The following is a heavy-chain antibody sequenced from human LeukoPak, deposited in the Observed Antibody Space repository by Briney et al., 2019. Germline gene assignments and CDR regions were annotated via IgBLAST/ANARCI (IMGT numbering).Heavy chain of an antibody. D-gene: IGHD5-18*01. CDR3: TTDAVAVDTAMAPNFDY. Sequence: GGSLRLSCAASGFTFSIAWMSWVRQAPGKGLEWVGRIKSKTDGGTTDYAAPVKGRFTISRDDSKNTLYLQMNSLKTEDTAVYYCTTDAVAVDTAMAPNFDYWGQGTLVTVSS. CDR1: GFTFSIAW. V-gene: IGHV3-15*01. CDR2: IKSKTDGGTT. J-gene: IGHJ4*02.